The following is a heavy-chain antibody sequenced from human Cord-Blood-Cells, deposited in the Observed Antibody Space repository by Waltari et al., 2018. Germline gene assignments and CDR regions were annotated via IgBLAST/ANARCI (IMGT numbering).Heavy chain of an antibody. D-gene: IGHD6-13*01. CDR3: ARVVISSSWFDY. CDR2: IYHSGST. J-gene: IGHJ4*02. CDR1: GGSISSGGYS. Sequence: QLQLQESGSGLVKPSQTLSLTCAVSGGSISSGGYSWSWIRQPPGKGLEWIGYIYHSGSTYYNPSRKSRVTISVDRPKNQFSLKLSSVTAADTAVYYCARVVISSSWFDYWGQGTLVTVSS. V-gene: IGHV4-30-2*01.